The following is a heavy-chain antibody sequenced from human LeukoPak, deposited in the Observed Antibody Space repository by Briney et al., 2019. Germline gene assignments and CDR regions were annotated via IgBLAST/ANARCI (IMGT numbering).Heavy chain of an antibody. CDR1: GFTFSSYA. J-gene: IGHJ6*03. V-gene: IGHV3-23*01. D-gene: IGHD1-7*01. Sequence: GGSLRLSCAASGFTFSSYAMSWVRQAPGKGLEWVSAISGSGGSTYYADSVKGRFTISRDNSKNTLYLQMNSLRAEDTAVYYCAKASGLELLFYYYYYMDVWGKGTTVTVSS. CDR2: ISGSGGST. CDR3: AKASGLELLFYYYYYMDV.